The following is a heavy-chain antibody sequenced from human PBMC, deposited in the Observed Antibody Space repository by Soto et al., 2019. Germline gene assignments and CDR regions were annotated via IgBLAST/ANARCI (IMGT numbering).Heavy chain of an antibody. Sequence: GGSLRLSCAASGFTFSSYAMHWVRQAPGKGLEWVAVISYDGSNKYYADSVKGRFTISRDNSKNTLYLQMNSLRAEDTAVYYCARTQDSPLLRYFDYWGQGTLVTVSS. J-gene: IGHJ4*02. CDR2: ISYDGSNK. CDR1: GFTFSSYA. D-gene: IGHD2-21*02. V-gene: IGHV3-30-3*01. CDR3: ARTQDSPLLRYFDY.